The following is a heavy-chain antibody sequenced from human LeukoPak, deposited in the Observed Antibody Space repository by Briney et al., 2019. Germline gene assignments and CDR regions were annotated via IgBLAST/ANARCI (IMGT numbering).Heavy chain of an antibody. V-gene: IGHV3-11*04. CDR3: ARAGRGVVPAAPFDY. CDR1: GFTVSSNY. J-gene: IGHJ4*02. D-gene: IGHD2-2*01. Sequence: PGGSLRLSCAASGFTVSSNYMSWIRQAPGKGLEWVSYISSSGSTIYYADSVKGRFTISRDNAKNSLYLQMNSLRAEDTAVYYCARAGRGVVPAAPFDYWGQGTLVTVSS. CDR2: ISSSGSTI.